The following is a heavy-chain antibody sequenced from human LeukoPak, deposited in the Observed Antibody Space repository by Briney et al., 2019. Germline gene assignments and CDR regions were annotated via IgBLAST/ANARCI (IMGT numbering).Heavy chain of an antibody. CDR1: GFTFDDYA. J-gene: IGHJ4*02. CDR2: ISWNSGSI. CDR3: AKDMSYSSGGIDY. Sequence: SGGSLRLSCAASGFTFDDYAMHWVRQAPGKGLEWVSGISWNSGSIGYADSVKGRFTISRDNAKYSLYLQMNSLRAEDTALYYCAKDMSYSSGGIDYWGQGTLVTVSS. D-gene: IGHD6-19*01. V-gene: IGHV3-9*01.